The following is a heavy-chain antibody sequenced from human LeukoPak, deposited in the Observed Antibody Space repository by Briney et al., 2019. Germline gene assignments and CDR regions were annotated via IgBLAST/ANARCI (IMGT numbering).Heavy chain of an antibody. CDR3: AGGLVPAAKDY. D-gene: IGHD2-2*01. J-gene: IGHJ4*02. Sequence: GGSLRLSCAASGFTFSSYAMSWVRQAPGKGLEWVSAISGSGGSTYYADSVKGRFTISRDNSKNTLYLQMNSLRTDDTAVYYCAGGLVPAAKDYWGQGTLVTVSS. CDR1: GFTFSSYA. CDR2: ISGSGGST. V-gene: IGHV3-23*01.